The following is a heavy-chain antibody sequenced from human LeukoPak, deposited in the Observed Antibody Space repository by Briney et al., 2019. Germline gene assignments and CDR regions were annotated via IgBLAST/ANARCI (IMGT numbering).Heavy chain of an antibody. Sequence: ASVKVSCKASGYTFTSYAMHWVRQAPGQRLEWMGWSNAGNGNTKYSQEFQGRVTITRDTSASTAYMELRSLRSDDTAVYYCARFRDYYDSSGYEDWGQGTLVTVSS. V-gene: IGHV1-3*02. CDR1: GYTFTSYA. D-gene: IGHD3-22*01. J-gene: IGHJ4*02. CDR2: SNAGNGNT. CDR3: ARFRDYYDSSGYED.